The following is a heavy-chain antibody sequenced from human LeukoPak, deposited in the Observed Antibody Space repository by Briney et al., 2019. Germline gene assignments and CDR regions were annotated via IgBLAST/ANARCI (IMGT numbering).Heavy chain of an antibody. D-gene: IGHD6-6*01. CDR3: ATDSRKYTNSSLRGRIS. Sequence: NPGGSLRLSCAASGFTFSDYYMSWIRQAPGKGLEWVSDISSSGSTIYYADSVKGRFTISRDNAKNSLYLQMNSLRAEDTAVYYCATDSRKYTNSSLRGRISWGQGTLVTVSS. CDR2: ISSSGSTI. CDR1: GFTFSDYY. J-gene: IGHJ5*02. V-gene: IGHV3-11*04.